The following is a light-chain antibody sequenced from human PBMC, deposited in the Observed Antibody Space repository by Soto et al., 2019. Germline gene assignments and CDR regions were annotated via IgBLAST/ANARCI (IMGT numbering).Light chain of an antibody. CDR3: QQFGSSIPHT. J-gene: IGKJ2*01. CDR2: AAS. Sequence: IRMTQSPSSFSASTGDRVTITCRASQGISSFLAWYQQKSGKAPKLLMYAASTLQSGVPSRFSGSGSGTDFTLTISSLQAEDSGVYYCQQFGSSIPHTFGQGTKLEIK. CDR1: QGISSF. V-gene: IGKV1-8*01.